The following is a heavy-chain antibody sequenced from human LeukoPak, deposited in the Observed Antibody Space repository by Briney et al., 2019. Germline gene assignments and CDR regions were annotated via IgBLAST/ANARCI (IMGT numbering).Heavy chain of an antibody. Sequence: SETLSLTCAVYGGSSSGYYWSWIRQPPGKGLEWIGEINHSGSTNYNPSLKSRVTISVDTSKNQFSLKLSSVTAADTAVYYCARRRETTVTTYYYYGMDVWGQGTTVTVSS. CDR1: GGSSSGYY. CDR2: INHSGST. D-gene: IGHD4-17*01. J-gene: IGHJ6*02. CDR3: ARRRETTVTTYYYYGMDV. V-gene: IGHV4-34*01.